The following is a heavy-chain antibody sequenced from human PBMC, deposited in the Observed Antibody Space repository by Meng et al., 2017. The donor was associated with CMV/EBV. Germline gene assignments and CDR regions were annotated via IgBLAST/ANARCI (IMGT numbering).Heavy chain of an antibody. CDR3: ARWYYYDSSGYYDGGSSVDY. CDR1: GFTFSSYW. CDR2: INSDGSST. Sequence: GESLKISCAASGFTFSSYWMHWVRQAPGKGLVWVSRINSDGSSTSYADSVKGRFTISRDNAKNSLYLQMNSLRAEDTAVYYCARWYYYDSSGYYDGGSSVDYWGQGTLVTVSS. V-gene: IGHV3-74*01. J-gene: IGHJ4*02. D-gene: IGHD3-22*01.